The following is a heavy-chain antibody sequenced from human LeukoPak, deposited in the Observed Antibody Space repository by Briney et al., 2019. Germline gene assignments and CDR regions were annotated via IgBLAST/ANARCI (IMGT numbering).Heavy chain of an antibody. CDR1: GFTFSSYA. J-gene: IGHJ4*02. CDR2: ISGSGGST. V-gene: IGHV3-23*01. D-gene: IGHD2-15*01. Sequence: GGSLRLSCAASGFTFSSYAMSWVRQAPGKGLEWVSAISGSGGSTYYADSVKGRFAISRDNSKNTLYLQMNSLRAEDTAIYYCAKRKIADLDYWGQGTLVTVSS. CDR3: AKRKIADLDY.